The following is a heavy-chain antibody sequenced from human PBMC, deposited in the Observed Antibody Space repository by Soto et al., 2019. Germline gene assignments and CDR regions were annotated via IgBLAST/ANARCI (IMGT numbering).Heavy chain of an antibody. CDR3: ATEGRSGWYDY. D-gene: IGHD6-19*01. CDR1: GFTFTDYS. V-gene: IGHV1-3*04. CDR2: IDKANGNR. J-gene: IGHJ4*02. Sequence: QDHLVQSGPEVKRPGASGRISCKTSGFTFTDYSLNWVRQAPGQGLEWRGRIDKANGNRNYTQDLQGRVTITSDTSASTAYMDLNSLKFEDTAVYYCATEGRSGWYDYWGQGTLVTVSS.